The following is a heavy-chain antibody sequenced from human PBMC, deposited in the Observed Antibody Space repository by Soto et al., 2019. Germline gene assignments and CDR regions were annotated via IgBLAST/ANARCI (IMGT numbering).Heavy chain of an antibody. J-gene: IGHJ4*02. CDR1: GGSFSAYY. V-gene: IGHV4-34*01. D-gene: IGHD2-2*01. CDR3: SGHRYCSHTKCADY. Sequence: SETLSLTCAVYGGSFSAYYWTWIRQPPGKGLEWIGEINDSGSTNYNASLKSRVTISVDTSKNQFSLKVKSVTAADTAVYYCSGHRYCSHTKCADYWAQGTLVTVSS. CDR2: INDSGST.